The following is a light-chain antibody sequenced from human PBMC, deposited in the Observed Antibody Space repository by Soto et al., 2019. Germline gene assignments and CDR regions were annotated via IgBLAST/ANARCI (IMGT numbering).Light chain of an antibody. J-gene: IGKJ1*01. V-gene: IGKV2-30*02. CDR1: ESLIHSDGSTY. CDR3: MQGTHWPWT. CDR2: EVS. Sequence: DVVMTQSPLSLPVTLGQPASISCRSSESLIHSDGSTYLSWFQQRPGQSPRRLIYEVSDRDSGVPDRFSGSGSSNDFTLKISRVEAEDVGVYYCMQGTHWPWTFGQGTEVEIK.